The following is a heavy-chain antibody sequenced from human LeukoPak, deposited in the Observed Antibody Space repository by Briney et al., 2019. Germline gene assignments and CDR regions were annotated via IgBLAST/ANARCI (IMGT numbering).Heavy chain of an antibody. Sequence: SETLSLTCTVSGGSISSSSYYWGWIRQPPGKGLEWVGSIYYSGSTYYNPSLKSRVTISVDTSKNQFSLKLSSVTAADTAVYYCARQEWELDAFDIWGQGTMVTVSS. CDR2: IYYSGST. D-gene: IGHD1-26*01. J-gene: IGHJ3*02. CDR3: ARQEWELDAFDI. CDR1: GGSISSSSYY. V-gene: IGHV4-39*01.